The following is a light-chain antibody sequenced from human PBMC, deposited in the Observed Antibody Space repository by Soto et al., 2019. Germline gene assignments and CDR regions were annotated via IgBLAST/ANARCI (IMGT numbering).Light chain of an antibody. J-gene: IGKJ4*01. CDR3: QQRSNWPRST. CDR1: QSVSSY. Sequence: EIVLTQSPATLSLSPGERATLSCRASQSVSSYLAWYQQKPGQAPRLLIYDASNRATGIPARFSGSGSGTDFTLTIRSLEPEDFAVYYCQQRSNWPRSTFGGGTKVEIK. CDR2: DAS. V-gene: IGKV3-11*01.